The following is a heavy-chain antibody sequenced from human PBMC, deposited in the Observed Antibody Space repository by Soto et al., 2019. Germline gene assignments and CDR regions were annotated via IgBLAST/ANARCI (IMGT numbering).Heavy chain of an antibody. Sequence: PGGYLRLSCAASRITFSNYAMNWVRQAPGKGLEWVSGISDSGSRTYYADSVKGRFTISRDNSKNTLYLQMNSLRAEDTAVYYCANDLSGPGLDAFAISGQRSMVTV. J-gene: IGHJ3*02. D-gene: IGHD6-19*01. V-gene: IGHV3-23*01. CDR1: RITFSNYA. CDR3: ANDLSGPGLDAFAI. CDR2: ISDSGSRT.